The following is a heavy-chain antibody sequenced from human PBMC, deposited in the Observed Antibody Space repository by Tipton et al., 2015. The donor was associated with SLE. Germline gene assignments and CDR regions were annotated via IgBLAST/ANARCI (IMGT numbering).Heavy chain of an antibody. CDR2: TDNDGSST. D-gene: IGHD3-10*01. CDR1: GFTFSSYW. V-gene: IGHV3-74*01. Sequence: SLRLSCAASGFTFSSYWMYWVRQAPGKGLEWVSRTDNDGSSTSYADSVKGRFTITRDNPKNTLYLQMNSLRAEDTAVYYCASPRGYWGQGTLVTVSS. J-gene: IGHJ4*02. CDR3: ASPRGY.